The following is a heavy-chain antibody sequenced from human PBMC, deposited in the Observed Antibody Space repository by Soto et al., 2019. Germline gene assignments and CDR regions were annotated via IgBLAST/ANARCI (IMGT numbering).Heavy chain of an antibody. J-gene: IGHJ5*02. CDR2: IFYSGTT. CDR1: GGSISSGGYY. CDR3: ARSVDP. V-gene: IGHV4-31*01. Sequence: QVQLQESGPGLVKPSQTLSLTCTVSGGSISSGGYYWSWIRQHPGKGLEWIGYIFYSGTTYYNPSLXXXVTIXVXTSXXXFSLKLSSVTAADXAVYYCARSVDPWGQGTLVTVSS.